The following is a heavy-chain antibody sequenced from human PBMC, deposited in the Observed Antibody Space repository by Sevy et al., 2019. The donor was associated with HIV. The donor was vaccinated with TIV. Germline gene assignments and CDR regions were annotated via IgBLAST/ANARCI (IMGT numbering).Heavy chain of an antibody. CDR1: GYTLTDLS. Sequence: ASVKVSCKVSGYTLTDLSIHWVRQAPGKGLEWMGRFEPEDGETNYAQKFQGRFTMTEDTSRDTAYMELNSLRSEDTAAYYCATTREYESDNSGYFDYWGQGTLVTVSS. CDR2: FEPEDGET. J-gene: IGHJ4*02. V-gene: IGHV1-24*01. D-gene: IGHD3-22*01. CDR3: ATTREYESDNSGYFDY.